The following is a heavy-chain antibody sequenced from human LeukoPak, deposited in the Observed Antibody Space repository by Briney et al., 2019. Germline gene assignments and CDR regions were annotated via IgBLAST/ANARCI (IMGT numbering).Heavy chain of an antibody. CDR1: GFTFSSYA. CDR2: ISGSGGST. CDR3: AKDLRYYDFWSGYDY. J-gene: IGHJ4*02. Sequence: PGGSLRLSCAASGFTFSSYAMSWVRQAPGKGLEWVSAISGSGGSTYYADSVKGRFTISRDNSKNTLCLQMNSLRAEDTAVYYCAKDLRYYDFWSGYDYWGQGTLVTVSS. V-gene: IGHV3-23*01. D-gene: IGHD3-3*01.